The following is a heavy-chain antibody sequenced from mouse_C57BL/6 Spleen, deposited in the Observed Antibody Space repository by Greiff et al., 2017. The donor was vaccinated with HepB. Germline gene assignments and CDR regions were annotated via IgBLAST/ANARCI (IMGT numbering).Heavy chain of an antibody. J-gene: IGHJ3*01. CDR1: GFTFSSYG. Sequence: EVKLVESGGDLVKPGGSLKLSCAASGFTFSSYGMSWVRQTPDKRLEWVATISSGGSYTYYPDSVKGRFTISRDNAKNTLYLQMSSLKSEDTAMYYCARQYSSGFAWFAYWGQGTLVTVSA. CDR3: ARQYSSGFAWFAY. D-gene: IGHD3-2*02. V-gene: IGHV5-6*02. CDR2: ISSGGSYT.